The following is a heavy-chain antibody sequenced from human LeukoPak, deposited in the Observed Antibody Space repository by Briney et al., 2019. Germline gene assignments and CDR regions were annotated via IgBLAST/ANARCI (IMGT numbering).Heavy chain of an antibody. CDR2: IKQAGSEK. Sequence: GGSLRLSCAASGFIFSSYWMTWVRHTPGKGLEWVANIKQAGSEKYYVDSVKGRFTISRDNTKNSLYLQMNTLRAEDTAVYYCARVRGGYYFDYWGQGTLVTASS. J-gene: IGHJ4*02. CDR3: ARVRGGYYFDY. CDR1: GFIFSSYW. V-gene: IGHV3-7*01. D-gene: IGHD3-10*01.